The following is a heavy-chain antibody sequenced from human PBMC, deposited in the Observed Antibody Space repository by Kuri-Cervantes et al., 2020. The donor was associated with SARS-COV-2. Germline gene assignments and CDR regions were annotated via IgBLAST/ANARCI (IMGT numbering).Heavy chain of an antibody. CDR3: ARDYIAARPGLDY. CDR2: IWYDGSNK. V-gene: IGHV3-33*01. Sequence: GESLKISCAASGFTFSSYGMHWVRQAPGQGLEWVAVIWYDGSNKYYADSVKGRFTISRDNSKNTLYLQMNSLRAEDTAVYYCARDYIAARPGLDYWGQGTLVTVSS. D-gene: IGHD6-6*01. CDR1: GFTFSSYG. J-gene: IGHJ4*02.